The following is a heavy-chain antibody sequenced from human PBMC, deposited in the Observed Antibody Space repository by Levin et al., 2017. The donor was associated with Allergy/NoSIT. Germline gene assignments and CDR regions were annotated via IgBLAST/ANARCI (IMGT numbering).Heavy chain of an antibody. CDR3: ARGGSLGWFDP. CDR2: IDWDDEQ. CDR1: GFSLSTSGMC. V-gene: IGHV2-70*11. D-gene: IGHD3-10*01. J-gene: IGHJ5*02. Sequence: SGPTLVKPTQTLTLTCTFAGFSLSTSGMCVSWIRQPPGKALEWLARIDWDDEQYYNTSLKTRLTISKDTSKNQVVLTMTNMDPVDTATYYCARGGSLGWFDPWGQGTLVTVSS.